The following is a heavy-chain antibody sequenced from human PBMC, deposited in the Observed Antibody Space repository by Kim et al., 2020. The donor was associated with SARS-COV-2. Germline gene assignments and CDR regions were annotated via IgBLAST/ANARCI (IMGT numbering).Heavy chain of an antibody. CDR3: ARARSVLEWLPNWFDP. CDR2: IYYSGST. Sequence: SETLSLTCTVSGGSISSYYWSWIRQPPGKGLEWIGYIYYSGSTNYNPSLKSRVTISVDTSKNQFSLKLSSVTAADTAVYYCARARSVLEWLPNWFDPWGQGTLVTVSS. J-gene: IGHJ5*02. CDR1: GGSISSYY. V-gene: IGHV4-59*01. D-gene: IGHD3-3*01.